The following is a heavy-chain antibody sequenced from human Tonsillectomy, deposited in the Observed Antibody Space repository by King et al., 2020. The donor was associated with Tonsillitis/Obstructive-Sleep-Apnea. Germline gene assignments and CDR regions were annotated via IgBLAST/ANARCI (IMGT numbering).Heavy chain of an antibody. CDR2: IIPVFGKP. CDR3: ALDSSGTFPFYYMDV. V-gene: IGHV1-69*01. Sequence: QLVQSGAEVKKPGSSVQVSCEASGGTFSDYAISWVRQAPGQGLEWMGGIIPVFGKPIYAQKFQGSVTITADVSTSTAFMELRSLRSDDTAVYYCALDSSGTFPFYYMDVWGKGTTVTVSS. D-gene: IGHD1-26*01. J-gene: IGHJ6*03. CDR1: GGTFSDYA.